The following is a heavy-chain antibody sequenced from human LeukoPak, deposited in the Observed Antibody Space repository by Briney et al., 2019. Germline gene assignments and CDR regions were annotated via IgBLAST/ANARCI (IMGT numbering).Heavy chain of an antibody. CDR3: ARVVYSGYEMMPYYFDY. V-gene: IGHV1-69*13. Sequence: SVKVSCKASGGTFSSYAISWVRQAPGQGLEWMGRIIPIFGTANYAQKFQGRVTITADESTSTAYMELSSLRSEDTAVYYCARVVYSGYEMMPYYFDYWGQGTLVTVSS. J-gene: IGHJ4*02. CDR2: IIPIFGTA. D-gene: IGHD5-12*01. CDR1: GGTFSSYA.